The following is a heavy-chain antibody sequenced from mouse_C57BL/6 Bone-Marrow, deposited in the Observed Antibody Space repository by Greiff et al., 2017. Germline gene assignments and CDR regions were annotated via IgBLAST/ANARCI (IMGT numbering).Heavy chain of an antibody. J-gene: IGHJ4*01. CDR3: ASYYDAMDY. CDR1: GFSLTSYG. V-gene: IGHV2-2*01. Sequence: QVQLKQSGPGLVQPTQSLSITCTVSGFSLTSYGVHWVRQSPGKGLEWLGVIWSGGSTDYNAAFISRLSISKDNSKSQVFFKMNSLQAEDTAIYYCASYYDAMDYWGQGTSVTVSS. CDR2: IWSGGST.